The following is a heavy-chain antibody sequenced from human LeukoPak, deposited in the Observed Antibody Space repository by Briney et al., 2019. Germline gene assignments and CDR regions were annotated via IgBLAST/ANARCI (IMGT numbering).Heavy chain of an antibody. Sequence: VASVKVSCKASGGTFSSYAISWVRQAPGQGLEWMGGIIPIFGTANYAQKFQGRVTITTDESTSTAYMELSSLGSEDTAVYYCASSRSHYYDSSGYYGPWFDPWGQGTLVTVSS. D-gene: IGHD3-22*01. CDR2: IIPIFGTA. CDR3: ASSRSHYYDSSGYYGPWFDP. CDR1: GGTFSSYA. V-gene: IGHV1-69*05. J-gene: IGHJ5*02.